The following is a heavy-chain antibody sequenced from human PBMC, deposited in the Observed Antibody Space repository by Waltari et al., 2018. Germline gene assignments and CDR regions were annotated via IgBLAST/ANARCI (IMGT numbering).Heavy chain of an antibody. J-gene: IGHJ5*02. CDR1: GGSFSGYY. CDR2: INHSGST. D-gene: IGHD6-13*01. CDR3: AREGGSLEEQQLVLRGNWFDP. Sequence: QVQLQQWGAGLLKPSETLSLTCAVYGGSFSGYYWSWIRQPPGKGLEWIGEINHSGSTNYNPSLKSRVTISVDTSKNQFSLKLSSVTAADTAVYYCAREGGSLEEQQLVLRGNWFDPWGQGTLVTVSS. V-gene: IGHV4-34*01.